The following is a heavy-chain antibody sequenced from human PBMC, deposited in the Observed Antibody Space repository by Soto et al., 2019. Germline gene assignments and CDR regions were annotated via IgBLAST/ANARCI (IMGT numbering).Heavy chain of an antibody. J-gene: IGHJ4*02. V-gene: IGHV3-23*01. D-gene: IGHD3-22*01. CDR2: ISGSGGST. Sequence: SLRLSCAASGFTFSSYAMSWVRQAPGKGLEWVSAISGSGGSTYYADSVKGRFTISRDNSKNTLYLQMNSLRAEDTAVYYCANSHSSGYQPDYWGQGTLVTVSS. CDR3: ANSHSSGYQPDY. CDR1: GFTFSSYA.